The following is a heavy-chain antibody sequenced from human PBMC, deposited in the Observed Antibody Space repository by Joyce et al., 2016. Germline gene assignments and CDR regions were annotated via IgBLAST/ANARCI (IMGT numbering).Heavy chain of an antibody. J-gene: IGHJ4*02. CDR2: IHLGNGNT. Sequence: QVQLVQSETELKRPGTSVRVSCKTSGYTFSSYHIHWVRQAPGQSLLWMGSIHLGNGNTQSSLAFQSRLTLTRDTSARTVYMELNDLRAEDTALYFCARLWSQKGYYFDFWGQGTLVIVSS. D-gene: IGHD3-3*01. V-gene: IGHV1-3*01. CDR3: ARLWSQKGYYFDF. CDR1: GYTFSSYH.